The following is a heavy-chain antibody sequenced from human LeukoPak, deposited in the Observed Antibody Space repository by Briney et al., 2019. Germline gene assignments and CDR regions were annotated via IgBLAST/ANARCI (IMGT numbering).Heavy chain of an antibody. CDR2: INTDGSST. Sequence: GGSLRLSCAASGFTFSSYWMHWVRQAPGKGLVWVSRINTDGSSTSYADSVKGRFTISRDNAKNTLSLQMNSLRAEDTAVYYCVTGGLDAFDIWGQGTMVTVSS. CDR3: VTGGLDAFDI. V-gene: IGHV3-74*01. D-gene: IGHD2-8*02. CDR1: GFTFSSYW. J-gene: IGHJ3*02.